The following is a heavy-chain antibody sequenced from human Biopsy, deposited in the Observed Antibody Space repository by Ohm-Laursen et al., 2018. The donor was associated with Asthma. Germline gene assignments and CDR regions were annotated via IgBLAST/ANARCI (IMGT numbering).Heavy chain of an antibody. Sequence: GTLSLTCTVSGASIRGSGSYWAWIRQAPGKGPEWIGTTHYSGSTFYKPSLRSRPTMSLDTSTNQFSLRLRSVTATDTAVYYCASPVNRAFGGYEWAAVFDYWGQGILVTVSS. CDR2: THYSGST. CDR3: ASPVNRAFGGYEWAAVFDY. J-gene: IGHJ4*02. D-gene: IGHD5-12*01. V-gene: IGHV4-39*01. CDR1: GASIRGSGSY.